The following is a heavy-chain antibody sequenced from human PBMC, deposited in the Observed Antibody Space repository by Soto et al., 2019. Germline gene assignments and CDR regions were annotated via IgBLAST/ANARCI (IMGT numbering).Heavy chain of an antibody. CDR3: AKDRGLVLSFYFDY. CDR1: GFTFDDYA. J-gene: IGHJ4*02. Sequence: EVQLVESGGGLVQPGRSLRLSCAASGFTFDDYAMHWVRQAPGKGLEWVSGISWNSGSIGYADSVKGRFTISRDNAKNPLYPQMNSLRAEDTALYYCAKDRGLVLSFYFDYWGQGTLVTVSS. V-gene: IGHV3-9*01. CDR2: ISWNSGSI. D-gene: IGHD6-19*01.